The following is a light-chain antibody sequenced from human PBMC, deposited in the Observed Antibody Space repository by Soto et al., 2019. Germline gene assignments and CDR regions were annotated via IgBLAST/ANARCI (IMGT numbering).Light chain of an antibody. J-gene: IGKJ4*01. CDR3: QQYNNWPPLT. CDR1: QSISSN. CDR2: GAS. Sequence: EIVMTQSPATLSVSPGERATLSCRASQSISSNLAWYQQRPGQASRLLIYGASTRATGVPARFSGSGSGTEFTLTISSLQSEDFAVYYCQQYNNWPPLTFGGGTKVEI. V-gene: IGKV3-15*01.